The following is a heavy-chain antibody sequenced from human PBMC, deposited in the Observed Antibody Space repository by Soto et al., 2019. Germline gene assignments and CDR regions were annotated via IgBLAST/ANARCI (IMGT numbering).Heavy chain of an antibody. CDR2: ISAHNGNT. CDR1: GYAFTTYG. V-gene: IGHV1-18*01. CDR3: ARGRYGDY. D-gene: IGHD1-1*01. J-gene: IGHJ4*02. Sequence: QVHLVQSGAEVKKPGASVKVSCKGSGYAFTTYGITWVRQAPGQGLEWMGWISAHNGNTNYAPKLQGRVTVTRDTSTSTAYMELRRLRSDDTALYYCARGRYGDYWGQGALVTVSS.